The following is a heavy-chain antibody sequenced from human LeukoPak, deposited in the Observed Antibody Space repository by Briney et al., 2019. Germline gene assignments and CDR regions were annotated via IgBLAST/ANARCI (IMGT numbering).Heavy chain of an antibody. CDR1: GFTFSSYS. D-gene: IGHD1-26*01. CDR3: AKDTGWELLSIAASDI. V-gene: IGHV3-21*04. Sequence: GGSLRLSCAASGFTFSSYSMNWVRQAPGKGLEWVSSISSYNSYIYYADSVKGRFTISRDNAKNSLYLQMNSLRAEDMALYYCAKDTGWELLSIAASDIWGQGTMVTVSS. CDR2: ISSYNSYI. J-gene: IGHJ3*02.